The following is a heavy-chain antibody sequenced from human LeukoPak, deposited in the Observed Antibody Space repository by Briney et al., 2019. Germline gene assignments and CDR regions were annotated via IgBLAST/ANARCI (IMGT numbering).Heavy chain of an antibody. CDR3: ARDSSPRGGYDAFDF. J-gene: IGHJ3*01. Sequence: HTGGSLRLSCAASGFTFSGYWMTWVRQAPGKGLEWVANIKGDESKKYYVDSVKGRFTISRDNAKNSLYLQMNSLRAEDTAVYYCARDSSPRGGYDAFDFWGQGTLVTVSS. D-gene: IGHD2-2*01. CDR2: IKGDESKK. V-gene: IGHV3-7*01. CDR1: GFTFSGYW.